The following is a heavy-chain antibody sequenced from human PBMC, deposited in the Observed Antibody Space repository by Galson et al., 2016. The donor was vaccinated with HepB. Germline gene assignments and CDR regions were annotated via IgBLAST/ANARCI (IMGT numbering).Heavy chain of an antibody. V-gene: IGHV3-30*18. D-gene: IGHD3-3*01. CDR1: GFSFSNHG. CDR2: ISYDGNTK. CDR3: AKDLRGYYDFLFGMDV. Sequence: SLRLSCAASGFSFSNHGMHWVRQAPGKGLAWVAFISYDGNTKYYADSVKGRFTVSRGNSKNTLFLQMNSLRAEDTAVYYCAKDLRGYYDFLFGMDVWGQGTTVTVSS. J-gene: IGHJ6*02.